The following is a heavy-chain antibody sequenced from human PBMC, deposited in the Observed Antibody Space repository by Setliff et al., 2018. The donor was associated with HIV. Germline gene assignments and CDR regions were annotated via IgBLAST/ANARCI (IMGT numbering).Heavy chain of an antibody. Sequence: ASVKVSCKASGYTFTSYYMHWVRQVPGQGLEWMGIINPSGGSTRYAQKFQGMVTMTRDTSTSTVYMELSSLRSEDTAVYYCARDGYYNSWSGYGYYYYYMDVWGKGTTVTVSS. J-gene: IGHJ6*03. CDR1: GYTFTSYY. V-gene: IGHV1-46*01. CDR2: INPSGGST. CDR3: ARDGYYNSWSGYGYYYYYMDV. D-gene: IGHD3-3*01.